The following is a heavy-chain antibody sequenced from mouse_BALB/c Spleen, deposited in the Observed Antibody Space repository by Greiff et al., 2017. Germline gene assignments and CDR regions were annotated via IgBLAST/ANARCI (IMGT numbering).Heavy chain of an antibody. V-gene: IGHV5-6*01. Sequence: EVKLVESGGDLVKPGGSLKLSCAASGFTFSSYGMSWVRQTPDKRLEWVATISSGGSYTYYPDSVKGRFTISRDNAKNTLYLQMSSLKSEDTAMYYCARNLYYGSSYDAMDYWGQGTSVTVSS. CDR2: ISSGGSYT. CDR3: ARNLYYGSSYDAMDY. CDR1: GFTFSSYG. D-gene: IGHD1-1*01. J-gene: IGHJ4*01.